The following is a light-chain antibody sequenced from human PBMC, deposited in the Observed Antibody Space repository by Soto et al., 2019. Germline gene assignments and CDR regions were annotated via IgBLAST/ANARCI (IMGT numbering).Light chain of an antibody. CDR2: DAS. Sequence: DIQMTQSPSTLSASVGDRVTITCRASQSISSWLAGYQQKPGQAPKLLIYDASSLESGVPSRFRGSGSGTEFTLTISTLQPDDFATYYCQHYKSYPWTFGQGTKVEIK. CDR1: QSISSW. V-gene: IGKV1-5*01. CDR3: QHYKSYPWT. J-gene: IGKJ1*01.